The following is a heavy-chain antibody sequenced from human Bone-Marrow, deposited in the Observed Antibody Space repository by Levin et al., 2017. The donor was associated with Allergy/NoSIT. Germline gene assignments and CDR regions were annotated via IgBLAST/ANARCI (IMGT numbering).Heavy chain of an antibody. CDR3: AHKAMIDAFDI. Sequence: SGPTLVKPTQTLTLTCNISGFSVSTTGVGVGWIRQPPGKALEWLALIYWDDDKTYSPSLESRLTITKDTSENQVVLRMTNMDTVDTGTYYCAHKAMIDAFDIWGQGTLVTVSA. J-gene: IGHJ3*02. CDR1: GFSVSTTGVG. D-gene: IGHD3-16*01. CDR2: IYWDDDK. V-gene: IGHV2-5*02.